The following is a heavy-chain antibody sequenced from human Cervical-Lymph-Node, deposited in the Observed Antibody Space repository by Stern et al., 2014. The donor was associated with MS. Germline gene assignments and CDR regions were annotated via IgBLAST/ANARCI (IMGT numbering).Heavy chain of an antibody. CDR3: AREGIPGAGGTFDN. CDR1: GGTFSSYT. V-gene: IGHV1-69*12. D-gene: IGHD1-26*01. Sequence: VQLVQSGAEVKKPGSSVKVSCKVSGGTFSSYTLNWVRQAPGQGLEWMGGIIPIFATTNYAQRFQGKVTITADGSTSTAFLEVSSLTSEDTAVYFCAREGIPGAGGTFDNWGKGTLVIVSS. J-gene: IGHJ4*02. CDR2: IIPIFATT.